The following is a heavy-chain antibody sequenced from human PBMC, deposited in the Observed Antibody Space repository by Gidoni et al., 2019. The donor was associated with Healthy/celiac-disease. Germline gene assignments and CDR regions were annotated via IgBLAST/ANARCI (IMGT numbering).Heavy chain of an antibody. CDR1: GFTFSSYW. V-gene: IGHV3-7*01. Sequence: VQLVEYGGGLVQPGGSLGLSCAASGFTFSSYWMSWVRQAPGKGLEWVANIKQDGSEKYYVDSVKGRFTISRDNAKNSLYLQMNSLRAEDTAVYYCARGPLNDFWSGYDHNWFDPWGQGTLVTVSS. CDR2: IKQDGSEK. J-gene: IGHJ5*02. CDR3: ARGPLNDFWSGYDHNWFDP. D-gene: IGHD3-3*01.